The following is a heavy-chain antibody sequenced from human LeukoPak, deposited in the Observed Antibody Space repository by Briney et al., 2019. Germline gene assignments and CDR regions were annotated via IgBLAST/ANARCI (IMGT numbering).Heavy chain of an antibody. CDR2: SYSDSNT. J-gene: IGHJ3*02. CDR3: VRKNRDFNAAFDI. CDR1: GFSFSSYA. Sequence: GGTLRLSCAASGFSFSSYAMNWVRQAPGKGLEWVSISYSDSNTNYADSVKGRFTISRDTSQNTLSLQMNSLRAEDTAVYYCVRKNRDFNAAFDIWGQGTVVTVSS. D-gene: IGHD1-14*01. V-gene: IGHV3-23*01.